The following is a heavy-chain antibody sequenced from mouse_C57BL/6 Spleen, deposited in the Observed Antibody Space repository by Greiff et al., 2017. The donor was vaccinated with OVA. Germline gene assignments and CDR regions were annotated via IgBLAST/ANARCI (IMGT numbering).Heavy chain of an antibody. Sequence: EVQLKESGPELVKPGASVKISCKASGYSFTGYYMNWVKQSPEKSLEWIGEINPSTGGTTYNQKFKAKATLTVDKSSSTAYMQLKSLTSEDSAVYYCARSSITTVVGFDYWGQGTTLTVSS. CDR1: GYSFTGYY. V-gene: IGHV1-42*01. D-gene: IGHD1-1*01. CDR2: INPSTGGT. CDR3: ARSSITTVVGFDY. J-gene: IGHJ2*01.